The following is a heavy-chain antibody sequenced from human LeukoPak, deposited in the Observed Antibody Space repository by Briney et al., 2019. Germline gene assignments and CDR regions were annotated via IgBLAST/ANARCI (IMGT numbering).Heavy chain of an antibody. CDR3: AGSVFDY. CDR2: ISSSSSTI. V-gene: IGHV3-48*01. J-gene: IGHJ4*02. CDR1: GFTFSNFG. D-gene: IGHD2-8*01. Sequence: QPGGSLRLSCAASGFTFSNFGMNWVRQAPGKGLGWVSYISSSSSTIYYADSVKGRFTISRDNAKNSLYLQMDSLRAEDTAVYYCAGSVFDYWGQGTLVTVSS.